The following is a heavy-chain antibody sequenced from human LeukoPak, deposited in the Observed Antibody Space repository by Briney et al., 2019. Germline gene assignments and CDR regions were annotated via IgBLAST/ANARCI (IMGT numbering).Heavy chain of an antibody. CDR3: ARDTVGVTDY. V-gene: IGHV3-66*01. CDR2: LYSGGTT. Sequence: GGSLRLSCVASGFIVSDNYMSWVRQAPGKGLEWVASLYSGGTTYYADSVKGRFTVSRDNFQNTLDLQMNTLGADDTALYYCARDTVGVTDYWGQGTLVTVSS. J-gene: IGHJ4*02. D-gene: IGHD1-26*01. CDR1: GFIVSDNY.